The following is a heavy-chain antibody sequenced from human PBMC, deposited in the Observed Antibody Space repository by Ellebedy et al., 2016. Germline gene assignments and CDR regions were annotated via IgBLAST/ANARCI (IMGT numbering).Heavy chain of an antibody. J-gene: IGHJ4*02. CDR3: ARGPRGYTVDY. D-gene: IGHD5-12*01. CDR2: ISSSSTYI. Sequence: GGSLRLSXAASGFIFSDYTMNWVRQAPGKGLEWVSSISSSSTYIYHADSLRGRFTISRDNAINSLYLQMNSLRAEDTAVYYCARGPRGYTVDYWGQGTLVTVSS. V-gene: IGHV3-21*01. CDR1: GFIFSDYT.